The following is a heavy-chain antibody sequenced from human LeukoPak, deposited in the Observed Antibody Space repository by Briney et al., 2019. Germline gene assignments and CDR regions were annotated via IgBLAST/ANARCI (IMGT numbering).Heavy chain of an antibody. CDR3: ARDGIFDY. CDR2: IRSGSTYI. Sequence: GVSLRLSCAASGFTFSTYSMHWVRQAPGKGLEWVSSIRSGSTYINYADSVKGRFTISRDDAKKSLYLQMNSLRAEDTAVYYCARDGIFDYWGQGTLVTVTS. CDR1: GFTFSTYS. V-gene: IGHV3-21*01. J-gene: IGHJ4*02.